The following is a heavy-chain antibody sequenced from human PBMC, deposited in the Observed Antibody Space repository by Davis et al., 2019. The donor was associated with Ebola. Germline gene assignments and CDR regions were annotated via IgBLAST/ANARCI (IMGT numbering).Heavy chain of an antibody. CDR1: GYSFTSYW. D-gene: IGHD2/OR15-2a*01. J-gene: IGHJ6*02. V-gene: IGHV5-51*01. CDR3: ARSNSFYYYYYGMDV. Sequence: GGSLRLSCKGSGYSFTSYWIGWVRQMPGKGLEWMGIIYPGDSDTRYSPSFQGPVTISADKSISTAYLQWSSLKASDTAMYYCARSNSFYYYYYGMDVWGQGTTVTVSS. CDR2: IYPGDSDT.